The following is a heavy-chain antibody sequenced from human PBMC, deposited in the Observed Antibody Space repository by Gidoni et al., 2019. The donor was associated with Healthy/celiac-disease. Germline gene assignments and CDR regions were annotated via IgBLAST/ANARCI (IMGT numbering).Heavy chain of an antibody. CDR3: TLSVNSSSWYWWGKPYYYYYGMDV. CDR1: AFAFSSYS. V-gene: IGHV3-48*02. J-gene: IGHJ6*02. CDR2: ISSSSSTI. Sequence: EVQLVESGGGLVKPGGSLRLSCAASAFAFSSYSMNGVRRAPGKGLEWVTYISSSSSTIYYADSVKGRFTISRDNAKNSLYLQMNSLRDEDTAVYYCTLSVNSSSWYWWGKPYYYYYGMDVWGQGTTVTVSS. D-gene: IGHD6-13*01.